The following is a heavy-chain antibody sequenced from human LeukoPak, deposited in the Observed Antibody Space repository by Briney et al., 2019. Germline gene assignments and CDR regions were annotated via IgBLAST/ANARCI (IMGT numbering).Heavy chain of an antibody. D-gene: IGHD3-16*02. CDR1: GGSISSYY. Sequence: SETLSLTCTVSGGSISSYYWSWIRQPPGKGLEWIGRIYTSGSTNYNPSPKSRVTMSVDTSKNQFSLKLSSVTAADTAVYYCARDGYDYVWGSYPRLDPWGQGTLVTVSS. CDR2: IYTSGST. J-gene: IGHJ5*02. V-gene: IGHV4-4*07. CDR3: ARDGYDYVWGSYPRLDP.